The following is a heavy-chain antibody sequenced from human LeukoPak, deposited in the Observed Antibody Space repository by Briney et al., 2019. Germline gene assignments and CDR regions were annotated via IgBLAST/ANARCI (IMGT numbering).Heavy chain of an antibody. CDR2: IIPIFGTA. V-gene: IGHV1-69*05. CDR1: GGTFSSYA. D-gene: IGHD3-22*01. Sequence: SVKVSCKASGGTFSSYAISWVRQAPGQGLEWMGGIIPIFGTANYAQKLQGRVTMTTDTSTSTAYMDLRSLRSDDTAVYYCARDRHRRHYYDSSLHPPLDYWGQGTLVTVSS. CDR3: ARDRHRRHYYDSSLHPPLDY. J-gene: IGHJ4*02.